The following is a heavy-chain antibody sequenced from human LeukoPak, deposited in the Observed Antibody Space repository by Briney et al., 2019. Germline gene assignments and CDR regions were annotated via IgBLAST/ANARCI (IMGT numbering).Heavy chain of an antibody. Sequence: NPSETLSLTCTVSGGSISSYYWSWIRQPPGKGLEWIGYIYYSGSTNYNPSLKSRVTISVDTSKNQFSLKLSSVTAADTAVYYCASVQMGAFDYWGQGTLVTVSS. V-gene: IGHV4-59*01. CDR1: GGSISSYY. D-gene: IGHD1-26*01. CDR2: IYYSGST. J-gene: IGHJ4*02. CDR3: ASVQMGAFDY.